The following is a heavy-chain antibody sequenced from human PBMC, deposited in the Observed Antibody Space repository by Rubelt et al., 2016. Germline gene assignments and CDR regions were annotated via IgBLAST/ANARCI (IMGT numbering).Heavy chain of an antibody. V-gene: IGHV1-18*01. D-gene: IGHD2-15*01. J-gene: IGHJ4*02. CDR1: GYTFTSYG. Sequence: QVQLLQSGAEVKKPGASVKVSCKASGYTFTSYGITWVRQYPGQGLEWMGWISGYNGNKNFGRKLRGGVTMTTDTSTGTAYMKLRSLRCDDTAVYYCAKDGCSGGSCYVDYWGQGTLVTVSS. CDR3: AKDGCSGGSCYVDY. CDR2: ISGYNGNK.